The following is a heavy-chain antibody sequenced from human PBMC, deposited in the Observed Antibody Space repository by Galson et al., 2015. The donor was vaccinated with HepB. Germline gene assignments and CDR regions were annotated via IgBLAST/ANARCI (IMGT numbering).Heavy chain of an antibody. V-gene: IGHV4-59*08. J-gene: IGHJ2*01. CDR2: IYYSGIS. Sequence: SETLSLTCTVSGASINSHYWSWIRQPPGKGLEWIGYIYYSGISNQNPSLKSRVTISIDMSKTQFSLRLSSVTAADTAVYYCARLSSYYYDSSAYFQGGFFDLWGRGALVTVSS. CDR1: GASINSHY. CDR3: ARLSSYYYDSSAYFQGGFFDL. D-gene: IGHD3-22*01.